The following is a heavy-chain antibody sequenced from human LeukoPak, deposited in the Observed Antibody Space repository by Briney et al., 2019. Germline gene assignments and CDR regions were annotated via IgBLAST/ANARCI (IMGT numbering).Heavy chain of an antibody. CDR3: ARETTRDRFMDV. CDR1: GGSISSYY. Sequence: SETLSLTCTVSGGSISSYYWSWIRQPPGKGLEWIGYIYYSGSTNYNPSLKSRVTISVDTSKNQFSLKLSSVTAADTAVYYCARETTRDRFMDVWGKGTTVTVSS. V-gene: IGHV4-59*01. CDR2: IYYSGST. D-gene: IGHD4-17*01. J-gene: IGHJ6*03.